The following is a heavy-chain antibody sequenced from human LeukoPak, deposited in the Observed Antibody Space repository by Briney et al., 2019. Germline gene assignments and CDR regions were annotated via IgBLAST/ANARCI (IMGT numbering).Heavy chain of an antibody. J-gene: IGHJ4*02. V-gene: IGHV1-69*13. CDR1: GGTISSYA. D-gene: IGHD3-10*01. CDR3: ARRGRDPPYDY. Sequence: GASVKVSCKASGGTISSYAISWVRQAPGQGLEWMGGIIPIFGTANYAQKFQGRVTITADESTSTAYMELSSLRSEDTAVYYCARRGRDPPYDYWGQGTLVTVSS. CDR2: IIPIFGTA.